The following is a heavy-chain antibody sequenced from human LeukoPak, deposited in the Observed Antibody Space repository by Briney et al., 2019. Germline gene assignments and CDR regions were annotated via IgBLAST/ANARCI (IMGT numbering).Heavy chain of an antibody. CDR1: GYSFTGYY. CDR2: INPNSGGT. J-gene: IGHJ4*02. CDR3: ARVAVVVTADY. Sequence: ASVKLSCKASGYSFTGYYIHWVRQAPGQGLEWMGRINPNSGGTNYAQKFQGRVTMTRDTSISTAYMEVSRLRSDDTAVYYCARVAVVVTADYWGQGTLVTVSS. V-gene: IGHV1-2*06. D-gene: IGHD2-21*02.